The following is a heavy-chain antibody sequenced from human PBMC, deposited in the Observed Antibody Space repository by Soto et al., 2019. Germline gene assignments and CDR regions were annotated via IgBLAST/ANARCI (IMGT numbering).Heavy chain of an antibody. CDR2: INPNSGGT. Sequence: ASVKVSCKASGYTFTGYYMHWVRQAPGQGLEWMGWINPNSGGTNYAQKFQGWVTMTRDTSISTAYMELSRLRSDDTAVYYCARKWFGELGDEYFDYWGQGTLVTVSS. J-gene: IGHJ4*02. CDR3: ARKWFGELGDEYFDY. D-gene: IGHD3-10*01. V-gene: IGHV1-2*04. CDR1: GYTFTGYY.